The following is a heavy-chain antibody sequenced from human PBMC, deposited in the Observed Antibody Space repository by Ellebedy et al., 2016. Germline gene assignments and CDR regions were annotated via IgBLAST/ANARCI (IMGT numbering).Heavy chain of an antibody. CDR1: GYTFTSYG. V-gene: IGHV1-46*01. CDR3: ARDRPRDMVAGD. Sequence: ASVKVSXXASGYTFTSYGISWVRQAPGQGLEWMGIINPSGGSTSYAQKFQGRVTMTRDTSISTAYMELSRLRSDDTAVYYCARDRPRDMVAGDWGQGTLVTVSS. CDR2: INPSGGST. J-gene: IGHJ4*02. D-gene: IGHD5-12*01.